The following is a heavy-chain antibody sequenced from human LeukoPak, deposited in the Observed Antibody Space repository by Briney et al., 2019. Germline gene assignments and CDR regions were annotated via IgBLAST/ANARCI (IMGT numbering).Heavy chain of an antibody. V-gene: IGHV3-64*01. CDR3: ARAKPKNMVRGLIMRRESRYYFDY. Sequence: GGSLRLSCVASGFTFSSYAMHWVRQTPGKGLEYVSGINSNGGSTHYANSVKGRFTISRDNSKHTLYLQMNSLRAEDTAVYYCARAKPKNMVRGLIMRRESRYYFDYWGQGTLVTVSS. CDR2: INSNGGST. D-gene: IGHD3-10*01. J-gene: IGHJ4*02. CDR1: GFTFSSYA.